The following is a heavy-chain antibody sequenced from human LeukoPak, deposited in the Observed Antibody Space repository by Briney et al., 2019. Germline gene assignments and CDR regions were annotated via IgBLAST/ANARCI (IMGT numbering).Heavy chain of an antibody. CDR1: GYSFTNYW. CDR2: IYPADSDT. Sequence: GESLKISCKGSGYSFTNYWIGWVRQMPGKGLECMGIIYPADSDTRYSPSFQGQVTISADKSISTAYLQWSSLKASDTAMYYCARLSSSSGLEFDYWGQGTLVTVSS. J-gene: IGHJ4*02. D-gene: IGHD6-13*01. V-gene: IGHV5-51*01. CDR3: ARLSSSSGLEFDY.